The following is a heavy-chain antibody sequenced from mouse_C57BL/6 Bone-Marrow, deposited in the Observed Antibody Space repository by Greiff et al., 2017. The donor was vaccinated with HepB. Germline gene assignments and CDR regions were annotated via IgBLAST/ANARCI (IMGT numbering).Heavy chain of an antibody. CDR3: ARSYYYGSSSYFDV. J-gene: IGHJ1*03. D-gene: IGHD1-1*01. CDR1: GYTFTDYN. Sequence: VQLQQSGPELVKPGASVKIPCKASGYTFTDYNMDWVKQSHGKSLEWIGDINPNNGGTIYNQKFKGKATLTVDKSSSTAYMELRSLTSEDTAVYYCARSYYYGSSSYFDVWGTGTTVTVSS. CDR2: INPNNGGT. V-gene: IGHV1-18*01.